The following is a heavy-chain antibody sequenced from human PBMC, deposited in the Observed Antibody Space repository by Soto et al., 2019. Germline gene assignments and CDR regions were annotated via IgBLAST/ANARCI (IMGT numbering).Heavy chain of an antibody. J-gene: IGHJ4*02. CDR2: IYWDDDK. D-gene: IGHD3-22*01. CDR1: GFSLSTSGVG. CDR3: AHRQGYYDSRGTQWGY. V-gene: IGHV2-5*02. Sequence: QITLKESGPTLVKPTQTLTLTCTFSGFSLSTSGVGVGWIRQPPGKALEWLALIYWDDDKRYSPSLKSRLTITKDTAKNQVVLTMTNLDPVDTATYYCAHRQGYYDSRGTQWGYWGQGTLVTVSS.